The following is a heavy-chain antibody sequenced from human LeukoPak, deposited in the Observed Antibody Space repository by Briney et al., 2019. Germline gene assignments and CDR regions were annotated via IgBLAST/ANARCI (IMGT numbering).Heavy chain of an antibody. CDR1: GFTFTNYW. V-gene: IGHV3-21*01. Sequence: GGSLRLSCAVSGFTFTNYWMNWVRQAPGKGLEWVSSISSSSSYIYYADSVKGRFTISRDNAKNSLYLQMNSLRAEDTAVYYCARSTPHDSSGYGMWGQGTLVTVSS. J-gene: IGHJ4*02. CDR3: ARSTPHDSSGYGM. D-gene: IGHD3-22*01. CDR2: ISSSSSYI.